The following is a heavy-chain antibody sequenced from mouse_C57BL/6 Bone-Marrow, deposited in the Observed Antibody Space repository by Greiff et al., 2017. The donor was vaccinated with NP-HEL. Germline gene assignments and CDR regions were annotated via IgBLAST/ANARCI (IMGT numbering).Heavy chain of an antibody. D-gene: IGHD3-3*01. CDR1: GYAFTNYL. CDR3: ARPGTGWYFDV. J-gene: IGHJ1*03. CDR2: INPGSGGT. Sequence: VQLQQSGAELVRPGTSVKVSCKASGYAFTNYLIEWVKQRPGQGLEWIGVINPGSGGTNYNEKFKGKATLTADKSSSTAYMQLSSLTSEDSAVYFCARPGTGWYFDVWGTGTTVTVSS. V-gene: IGHV1-54*01.